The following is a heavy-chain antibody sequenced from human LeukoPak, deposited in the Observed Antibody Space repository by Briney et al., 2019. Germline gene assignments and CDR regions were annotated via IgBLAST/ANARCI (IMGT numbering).Heavy chain of an antibody. CDR2: IYHSGST. CDR3: ATDSSSGGYYDSSGNYNGY. J-gene: IGHJ4*02. V-gene: IGHV4-38-2*01. Sequence: PSETLSLXCAVSGYSISSGYYWGWIPQPPGKGLEWIGSIYHSGSTYYNPSLKSRDTISVDTSKNQFSLKLSSVTAADTAVYYCATDSSSGGYYDSSGNYNGYWGQGTLVTVSS. CDR1: GYSISSGYY. D-gene: IGHD3-22*01.